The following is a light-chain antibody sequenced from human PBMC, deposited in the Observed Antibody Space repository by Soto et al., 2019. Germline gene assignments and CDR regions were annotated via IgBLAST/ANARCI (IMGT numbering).Light chain of an antibody. J-gene: IGLJ1*01. CDR2: RND. Sequence: QSVLTQPSSVSGTPGQGVTISCSGSISNIGNNYVYWFQQLPGTAPKVLSNRNDQRPSGVPDRFSGSKSGTSASLDISGLRSEDEADDYCAAWDDTVRSYVFGTGTKLTVL. CDR3: AAWDDTVRSYV. CDR1: ISNIGNNY. V-gene: IGLV1-47*01.